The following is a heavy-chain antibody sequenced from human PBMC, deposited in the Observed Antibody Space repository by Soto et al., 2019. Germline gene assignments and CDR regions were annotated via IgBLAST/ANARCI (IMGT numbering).Heavy chain of an antibody. CDR2: ISGSGSST. CDR1: GFTFSSYA. CDR3: AKLLWFGEDY. J-gene: IGHJ4*02. D-gene: IGHD3-10*01. V-gene: IGHV3-23*01. Sequence: EVQLLESGGGLVQPGGSLRLSCAASGFTFSSYAMSWVRQAPGKGLEWVSAISGSGSSTYYADSVKGRFTISRDNSKNSLYLQMNSRRDEDTAVYYCAKLLWFGEDYGGQGTLVPVSS.